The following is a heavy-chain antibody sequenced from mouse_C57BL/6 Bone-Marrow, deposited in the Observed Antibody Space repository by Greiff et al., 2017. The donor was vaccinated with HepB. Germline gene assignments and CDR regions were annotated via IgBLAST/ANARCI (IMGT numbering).Heavy chain of an antibody. Sequence: EVKLQQSGAELVRPGASVKLSCTASGFNIKDDYMHWVKQRPEQGLEWIGWIDPENGETKYAPKFQGKATITADTSSNTAYLQLSSLTSEDTAVYYCARSSGKGGYYFDYWGQGTTLTVSS. J-gene: IGHJ2*01. CDR2: IDPENGET. V-gene: IGHV14-4*01. CDR3: ARSSGKGGYYFDY. D-gene: IGHD1-3*01. CDR1: GFNIKDDY.